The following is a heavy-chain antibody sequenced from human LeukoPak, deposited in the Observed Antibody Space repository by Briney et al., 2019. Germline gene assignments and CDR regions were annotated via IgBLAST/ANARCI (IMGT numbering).Heavy chain of an antibody. CDR2: ITPIFGTA. D-gene: IGHD3-10*01. J-gene: IGHJ4*02. CDR1: GGTFSSYA. CDR3: AKNYYGSGNHRYFDY. Sequence: SVEVSCKASGGTFSSYAISWVRQAPGQGLEWMGGITPIFGTANCAQKFQGRVTITADESTSTAYMELSSLRSEDTAVYYCAKNYYGSGNHRYFDYWGQGTLVTVSS. V-gene: IGHV1-69*01.